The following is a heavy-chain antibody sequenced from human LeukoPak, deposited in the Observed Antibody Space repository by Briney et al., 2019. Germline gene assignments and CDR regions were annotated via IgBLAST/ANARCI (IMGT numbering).Heavy chain of an antibody. CDR2: INTKTGNP. CDR1: GYTFTRDA. CDR3: ARGSSIWRSLADF. J-gene: IGHJ4*02. V-gene: IGHV7-4-1*01. Sequence: ASVKVSCKTSGYTFTRDAMNWKRQAPGQGLEWVGWINTKTGNPTYAQGFTGRFVFALDTSVSTAYLQIDSLKAEDSAVYYCARGSSIWRSLADFWGQGTLVTVSA. D-gene: IGHD3-16*02.